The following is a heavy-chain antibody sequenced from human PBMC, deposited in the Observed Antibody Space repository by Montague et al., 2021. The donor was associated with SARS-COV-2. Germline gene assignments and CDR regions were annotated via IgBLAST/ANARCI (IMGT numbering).Heavy chain of an antibody. V-gene: IGHV3-30-3*01. CDR2: ISYDGSNK. CDR3: ARVGVESLLWFGELHHGPFDP. D-gene: IGHD3-10*01. CDR1: GFTFSSYA. Sequence: SLRLSCAASGFTFSSYAMHWVRQAPGKGLEWVAVISYDGSNKYYADSVKGRFTISSDNSKNTLYLQMNSLRAEDTAVYYCARVGVESLLWFGELHHGPFDPWGQGTLVTVSS. J-gene: IGHJ5*02.